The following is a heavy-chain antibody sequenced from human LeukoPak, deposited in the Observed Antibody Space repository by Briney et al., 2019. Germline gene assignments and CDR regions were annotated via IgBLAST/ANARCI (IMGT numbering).Heavy chain of an antibody. J-gene: IGHJ6*02. CDR1: GYTFTSYG. CDR2: ISAYNGNT. V-gene: IGHV1-18*01. Sequence: ASVKVSCKASGYTFTSYGISWVRQAPGQGLEWMGWISAYNGNTNYAQKLQGRVTMTTDTSTSTAYMELRSLRSDDTAVCYCARGVNIVGATDYYYYGMDVWGQGTTVTVSS. D-gene: IGHD1-26*01. CDR3: ARGVNIVGATDYYYYGMDV.